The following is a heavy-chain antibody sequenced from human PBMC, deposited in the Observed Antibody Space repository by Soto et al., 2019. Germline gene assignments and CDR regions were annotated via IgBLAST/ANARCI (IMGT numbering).Heavy chain of an antibody. D-gene: IGHD3-10*01. J-gene: IGHJ6*02. CDR3: ARDDMVRGVYYYGMDV. Sequence: SETLSLTCTVSGGSISSSSYYWGWIRQPPGKGLEWIGSIYYSGSTYYNPSLKSRVTISVDTSKNQFSLKLSSVTAADTAVYYCARDDMVRGVYYYGMDVWGQGTTVTVSS. CDR1: GGSISSSSYY. V-gene: IGHV4-39*02. CDR2: IYYSGST.